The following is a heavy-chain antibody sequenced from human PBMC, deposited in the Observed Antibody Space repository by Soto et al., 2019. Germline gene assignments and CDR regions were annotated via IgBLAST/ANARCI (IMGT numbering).Heavy chain of an antibody. Sequence: SVKVSCKXSGGTFSSYAISWVRQAPGQGLEWMGGIIPIFGTANYAQKFQGRVTITADESTSTAYMELSSLRSEDTAVYYCARAPTVEYYYDSSGYYYFDYWGQGTLVTVSS. CDR2: IIPIFGTA. J-gene: IGHJ4*02. CDR3: ARAPTVEYYYDSSGYYYFDY. V-gene: IGHV1-69*13. CDR1: GGTFSSYA. D-gene: IGHD3-22*01.